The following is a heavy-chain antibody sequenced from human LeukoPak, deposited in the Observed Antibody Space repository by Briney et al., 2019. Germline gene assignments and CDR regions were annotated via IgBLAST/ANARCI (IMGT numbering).Heavy chain of an antibody. CDR3: ARISIYYYDMDV. Sequence: SETLSLTCTVSGDSISSYYWSWIRQPPGKGLDWIGYMYYSGSTNCNPSLKSRVTMSVDTSKNQFSLKLSSVTAADTAVYYCARISIYYYDMDVWGQGTTVT. J-gene: IGHJ6*02. CDR2: MYYSGST. V-gene: IGHV4-59*01. CDR1: GDSISSYY.